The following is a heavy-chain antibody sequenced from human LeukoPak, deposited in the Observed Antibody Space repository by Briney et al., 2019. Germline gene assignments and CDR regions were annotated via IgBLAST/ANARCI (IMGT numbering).Heavy chain of an antibody. D-gene: IGHD6-13*01. CDR1: GGSISSYY. CDR3: ARRRIVSIAAAGRSSYYYYGMDV. Sequence: SETLSLTCTVSGGSISSYYWSWIRQPAGKGLEWIGRIYTSGSTNYNPSLKSRVTMSVDTSKNQFSLKLSSVTAADTAVYYCARRRIVSIAAAGRSSYYYYGMDVWGQGTTVTVSS. CDR2: IYTSGST. J-gene: IGHJ6*02. V-gene: IGHV4-4*07.